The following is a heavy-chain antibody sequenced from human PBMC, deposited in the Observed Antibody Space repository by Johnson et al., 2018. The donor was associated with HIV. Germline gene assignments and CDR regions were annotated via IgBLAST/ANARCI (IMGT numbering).Heavy chain of an antibody. CDR3: AKPPQAILTVFGVALPGDI. CDR2: IKQDGSEK. J-gene: IGHJ3*02. V-gene: IGHV3-7*02. D-gene: IGHD3-3*01. Sequence: VQLVESGGGLVQPGGSLRLSCAASGFTFSSYWMSWVRQAPGKGLEWVANIKQDGSEKYYVDSVKGRFTISSDNSKHTLYLQMNSLRPEDTAVYYCAKPPQAILTVFGVALPGDIWGQGTMVTVSS. CDR1: GFTFSSYW.